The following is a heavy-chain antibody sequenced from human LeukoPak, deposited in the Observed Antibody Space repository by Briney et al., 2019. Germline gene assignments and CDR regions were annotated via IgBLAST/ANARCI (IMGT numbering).Heavy chain of an antibody. Sequence: GGSLRLSCAASEFTFSSYEMNWIRQAPGKGLEWVSYISSSGSTIYYADSVKGRFTISRDNAKNSLYLQMNNLRVEDTAVYYCTTDDGGSEFDYWGQGTLVTVSS. J-gene: IGHJ4*02. CDR1: EFTFSSYE. D-gene: IGHD1-26*01. CDR3: TTDDGGSEFDY. V-gene: IGHV3-48*03. CDR2: ISSSGSTI.